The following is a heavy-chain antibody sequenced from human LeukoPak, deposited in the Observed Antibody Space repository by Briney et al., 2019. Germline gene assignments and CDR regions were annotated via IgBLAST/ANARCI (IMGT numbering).Heavy chain of an antibody. CDR3: ARAMETTYYDFWSGYQINWFDP. D-gene: IGHD3-3*01. CDR2: VHPSEGT. J-gene: IGHJ5*02. CDR1: GGSVSHSNW. V-gene: IGHV4-4*02. Sequence: SGTLSLTCAVSGGSVSHSNWWTWVRQSPGKGLEWIGEVHPSEGTNYNPSLKSRVTISLDKSKNQFSLELNSVTAADTAVYYCARAMETTYYDFWSGYQINWFDPWGQGTLVTVSS.